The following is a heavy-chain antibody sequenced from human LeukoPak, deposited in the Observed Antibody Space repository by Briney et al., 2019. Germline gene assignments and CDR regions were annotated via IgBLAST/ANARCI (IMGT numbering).Heavy chain of an antibody. CDR3: ARDRNYYDSSGYYDDAFDI. D-gene: IGHD3-22*01. CDR1: GFTFSQFG. V-gene: IGHV3-33*01. CDR2: IWYDGSEK. J-gene: IGHJ3*02. Sequence: GRSLRLSCAASGFTFSQFGMHWVRQAPGKGLEWVAIIWYDGSEKFYGDSVKGRFTISRDNSKNTLYLQMNSLRAEDTAVYYCARDRNYYDSSGYYDDAFDIWGQGTMVTVSS.